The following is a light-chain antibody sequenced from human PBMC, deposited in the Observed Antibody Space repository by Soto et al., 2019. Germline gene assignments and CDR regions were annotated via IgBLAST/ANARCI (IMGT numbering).Light chain of an antibody. CDR3: SSYTSSRTLYV. CDR2: GGS. Sequence: QSALTQPASVSGSPGQSITISCTGTSSDVGGYNYVSWYQQHPGKAPKLMIYGGSNRPSGVSNRFSGSKSGNTASLTISGFQAEDEADYYCSSYTSSRTLYVFGTGTKATLL. CDR1: SSDVGGYNY. J-gene: IGLJ1*01. V-gene: IGLV2-14*01.